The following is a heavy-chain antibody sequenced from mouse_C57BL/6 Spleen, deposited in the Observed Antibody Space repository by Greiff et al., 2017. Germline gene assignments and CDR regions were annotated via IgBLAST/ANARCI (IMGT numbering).Heavy chain of an antibody. D-gene: IGHD1-1*01. CDR3: ARREGYYGSFYAMDY. Sequence: VTLKVCGPGILQSSQTLSLTCSFSGFSLSTSGMGVSWIRQPSGKGLEWLAHIYWDDDKRYNPSLKSRLTISKDTSSTQVFLKITSVDTADTATYYCARREGYYGSFYAMDYWGQGTSVTVSS. J-gene: IGHJ4*01. V-gene: IGHV8-12*01. CDR2: IYWDDDK. CDR1: GFSLSTSGMG.